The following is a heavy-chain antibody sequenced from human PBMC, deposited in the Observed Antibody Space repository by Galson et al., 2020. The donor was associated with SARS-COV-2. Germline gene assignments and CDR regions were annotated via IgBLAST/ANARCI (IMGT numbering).Heavy chain of an antibody. CDR3: ARSGYSSGWLGDAFDI. V-gene: IGHV3-21*01. Sequence: GGSLRLSCAASGFTFSSYSMNWVRQAPGKGLEWVSSISSSSSYIYYADSVKGRFTISRDNAKNSLYLQMNSLRAEDTAVYYCARSGYSSGWLGDAFDIWGQGTMVTVSS. J-gene: IGHJ3*02. CDR2: ISSSSSYI. D-gene: IGHD6-19*01. CDR1: GFTFSSYS.